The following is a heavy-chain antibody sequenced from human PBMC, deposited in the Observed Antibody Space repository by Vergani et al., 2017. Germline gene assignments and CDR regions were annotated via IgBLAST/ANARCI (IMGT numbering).Heavy chain of an antibody. J-gene: IGHJ4*02. CDR1: GFTFSSYA. CDR3: ARDWGPWDIVVVGNY. D-gene: IGHD2-2*01. CDR2: ISYDGSNK. Sequence: QVQLVESGGGVVQPGRSLRLSCAASGFTFSSYAMHWVRQAPGKGLEWVAVISYDGSNKYYADSVKGRFTISRDNYKNTLYLQMNSLIAEDTAVYYCARDWGPWDIVVVGNYWGQGTLVTVSS. V-gene: IGHV3-30-3*01.